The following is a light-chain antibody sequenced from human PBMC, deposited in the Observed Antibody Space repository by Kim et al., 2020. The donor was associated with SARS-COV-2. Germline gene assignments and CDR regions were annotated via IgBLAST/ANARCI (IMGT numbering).Light chain of an antibody. CDR3: QSADSSGTYVV. J-gene: IGLJ2*01. CDR2: KDS. Sequence: SPGQTARITGSGDALPKQYAYWYQQKPGQAPVLGIYKDSERPSGIPERFSGSRSGTTVTLTISGVQAEDEADYYCQSADSSGTYVVFGGGTQLTVL. CDR1: ALPKQY. V-gene: IGLV3-25*03.